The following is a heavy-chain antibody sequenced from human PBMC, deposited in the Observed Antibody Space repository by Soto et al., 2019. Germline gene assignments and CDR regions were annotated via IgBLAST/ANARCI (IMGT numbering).Heavy chain of an antibody. CDR2: IYYSGST. CDR1: GGSISSYY. V-gene: IGHV4-59*08. Sequence: QVQLQESGPGLVKPSETLSLTCTVSGGSISSYYWSWIRQPPGKGLEWIGYIYYSGSTNYNPSLKSRVTISVDTSKNQFSLKLSSVTAADTAVYYCARLQGYGGNDYWGQGTLVTVSS. J-gene: IGHJ4*02. CDR3: ARLQGYGGNDY. D-gene: IGHD2-15*01.